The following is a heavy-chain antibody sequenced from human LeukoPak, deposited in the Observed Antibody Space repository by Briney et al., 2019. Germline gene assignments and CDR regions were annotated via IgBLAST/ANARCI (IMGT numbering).Heavy chain of an antibody. V-gene: IGHV3-33*08. CDR1: GFTFSSYS. Sequence: GGSLRLSCAASGFTFSSYSMNWVRQAPGKGLEWVAVIWYDGSHKYFADSVKGRFTISRDNSKNTLYLQMSSLRAEDTGVYYCARELYTYYLDSWGQGTLVTVSS. J-gene: IGHJ4*02. D-gene: IGHD3-10*01. CDR3: ARELYTYYLDS. CDR2: IWYDGSHK.